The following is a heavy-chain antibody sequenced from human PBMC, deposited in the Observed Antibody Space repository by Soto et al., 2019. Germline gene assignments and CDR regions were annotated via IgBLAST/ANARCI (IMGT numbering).Heavy chain of an antibody. Sequence: GESLKISCKGSGYSFTSYWIGWVRQMPGKGLEWMGIIYLGDSDTRYSPSFQGQVTISADKSISTVYLQWSSLKASDTAMYYCARQTYCSSNSCYTVDSWGQGTLVTVSS. CDR2: IYLGDSDT. D-gene: IGHD2-2*02. J-gene: IGHJ4*02. V-gene: IGHV5-51*01. CDR1: GYSFTSYW. CDR3: ARQTYCSSNSCYTVDS.